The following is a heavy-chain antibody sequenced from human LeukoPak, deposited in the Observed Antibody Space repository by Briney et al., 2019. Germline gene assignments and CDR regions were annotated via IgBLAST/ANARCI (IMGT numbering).Heavy chain of an antibody. CDR1: GFTFSSYA. V-gene: IGHV3-23*01. D-gene: IGHD6-19*01. Sequence: PGGSLRLSCAASGFTFSSYAMSWVRQAPGKGLEWVSAISGSGGSTYYADSVKGRFTISRDNSKNTLYLQMNSLRAEDTAVYYCARELAVATVPSPSLDYWGQGTLVTVSS. CDR3: ARELAVATVPSPSLDY. CDR2: ISGSGGST. J-gene: IGHJ4*02.